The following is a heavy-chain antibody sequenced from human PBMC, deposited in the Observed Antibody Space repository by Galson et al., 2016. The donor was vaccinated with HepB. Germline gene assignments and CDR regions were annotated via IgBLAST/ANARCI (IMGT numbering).Heavy chain of an antibody. D-gene: IGHD6-13*01. Sequence: SLRLSCAASGFTFNRSTINRVRQAPGKGLQWVSSISSTGTYIYYADSLKGRFTISRDNAKNSLFLQLDSLRAEDTAVYYCARSAEGYTSSWSNFDYWGQGTLVTVSS. CDR1: GFTFNRST. V-gene: IGHV3-21*06. J-gene: IGHJ4*02. CDR2: ISSTGTYI. CDR3: ARSAEGYTSSWSNFDY.